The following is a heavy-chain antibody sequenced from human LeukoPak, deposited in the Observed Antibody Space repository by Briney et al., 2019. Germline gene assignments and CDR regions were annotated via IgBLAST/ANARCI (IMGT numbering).Heavy chain of an antibody. D-gene: IGHD2-2*01. V-gene: IGHV5-51*01. CDR2: IYPDDSDT. CDR3: AKNLGYCSSSTCYNWFDP. Sequence: GESLEISCKGSGYRFASNWIGWVRQMPGKGLEWMGIIYPDDSDTRYSPSFQGQVTISADKSISTAYLQWSSLKASDTAMYYCAKNLGYCSSSTCYNWFDPWGQGTLVTVSS. CDR1: GYRFASNW. J-gene: IGHJ5*02.